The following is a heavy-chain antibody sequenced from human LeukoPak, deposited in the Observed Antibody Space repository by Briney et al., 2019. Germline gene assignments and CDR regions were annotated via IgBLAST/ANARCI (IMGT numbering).Heavy chain of an antibody. CDR3: ARDRVVVVVAATRGSFLFDY. D-gene: IGHD2-15*01. Sequence: ASVKVSCKASGYTFTSYYMHWVRQAPGQGLEWMGIINPSGGSTSYAQKFQGRVTMTRDTSTSTVYMELSSLRSEDTAAYYCARDRVVVVVAATRGSFLFDYWGQGTLVTVSS. CDR1: GYTFTSYY. CDR2: INPSGGST. J-gene: IGHJ4*02. V-gene: IGHV1-46*01.